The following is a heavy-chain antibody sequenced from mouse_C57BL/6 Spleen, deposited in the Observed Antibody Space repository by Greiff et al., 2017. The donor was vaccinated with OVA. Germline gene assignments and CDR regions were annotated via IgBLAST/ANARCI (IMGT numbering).Heavy chain of an antibody. Sequence: EVMLVESGGGLVKPGGSLKLSCAASGFTFSSYAMSWVRQTPEKRLEWVATISDGGSYTYYPDNVKGRFTISRDNAKNNLYLQMSHLKSEDTAMHYCARDYYGSSSFDYWGQGTTLTVSS. V-gene: IGHV5-4*01. CDR2: ISDGGSYT. CDR3: ARDYYGSSSFDY. D-gene: IGHD1-1*01. CDR1: GFTFSSYA. J-gene: IGHJ2*01.